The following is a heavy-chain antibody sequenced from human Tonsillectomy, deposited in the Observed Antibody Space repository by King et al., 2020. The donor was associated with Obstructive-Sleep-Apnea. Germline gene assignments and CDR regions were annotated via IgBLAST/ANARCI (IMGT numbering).Heavy chain of an antibody. V-gene: IGHV4-39*07. Sequence: QLQESGPGLVKPSETLSLICNVSGGSISSSSHYWGWIRQPPGKGLEWVGSIYSSGSTYYNPSLKSRVTISVDASKNQFSLKLSSMTAADTAVYYCAMATTVIDAFDIWGQGTMVTVCS. CDR1: GGSISSSSHY. J-gene: IGHJ3*02. D-gene: IGHD4-17*01. CDR3: AMATTVIDAFDI. CDR2: IYSSGST.